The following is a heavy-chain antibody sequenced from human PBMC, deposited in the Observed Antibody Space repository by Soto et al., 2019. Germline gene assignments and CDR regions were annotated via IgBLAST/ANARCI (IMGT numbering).Heavy chain of an antibody. D-gene: IGHD2-2*01. J-gene: IGHJ6*02. CDR1: GFTFSSYA. V-gene: IGHV3-23*01. Sequence: VGSLRLSCAASGFTFSSYAMSWVRQAPGKGLEWVSAISGSGGSTYYADSVKGRFTISRDNSKNTLYLQMNSLRAEDTAVYYCARDRGYCSSTSCSYYYGMDVWGQGTTVTVSS. CDR3: ARDRGYCSSTSCSYYYGMDV. CDR2: ISGSGGST.